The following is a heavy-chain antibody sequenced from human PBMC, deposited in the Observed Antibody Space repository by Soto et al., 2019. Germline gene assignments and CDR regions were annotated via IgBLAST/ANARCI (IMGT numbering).Heavy chain of an antibody. CDR3: ASRYCTNGVCSSEN. J-gene: IGHJ4*02. CDR1: GFTFSSYA. Sequence: GGSLRLSCAASGFTFSSYAMHWVRQAPGKGLEWVAVISYDGSNKYYADCVKGRFTISRDNSKNTLYLQMNSLRAEDTAVYYCASRYCTNGVCSSENWGQGTLVTVSS. CDR2: ISYDGSNK. D-gene: IGHD2-8*01. V-gene: IGHV3-30-3*01.